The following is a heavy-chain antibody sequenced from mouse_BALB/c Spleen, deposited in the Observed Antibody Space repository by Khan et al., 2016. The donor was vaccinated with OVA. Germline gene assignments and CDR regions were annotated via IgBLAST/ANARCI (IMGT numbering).Heavy chain of an antibody. D-gene: IGHD2-10*01. CDR2: IWSDGST. CDR3: ARQPYYHYNIMDY. Sequence: VQLKESGPGLVAPSQSLSITCTISGFSLTNYGIHWVRQPPGKGLEWLVVIWSDGSTTYNSALKSRLTISKDNFKSQVFLKMNSHQTDDTAMYFCARQPYYHYNIMDYWGQGTSVTVSS. CDR1: GFSLTNYG. J-gene: IGHJ4*01. V-gene: IGHV2-6-1*01.